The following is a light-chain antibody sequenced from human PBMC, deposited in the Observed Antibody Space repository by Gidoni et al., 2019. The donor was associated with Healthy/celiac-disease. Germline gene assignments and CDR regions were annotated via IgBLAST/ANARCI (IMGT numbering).Light chain of an antibody. V-gene: IGKV3-20*01. Sequence: IVLTQSPGTLSLSPGERATLSCRASQSVSSSYLAWYQQKPGQAPRLLIYGASSRAPGLPDRFSGSGSGTDFTLTISRLEPEDFAVYYCQQYGSSLSITFGQGTRLEIK. CDR2: GAS. CDR1: QSVSSSY. CDR3: QQYGSSLSIT. J-gene: IGKJ5*01.